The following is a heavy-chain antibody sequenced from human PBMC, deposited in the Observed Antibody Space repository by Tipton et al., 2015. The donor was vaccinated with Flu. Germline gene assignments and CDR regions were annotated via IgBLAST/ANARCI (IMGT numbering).Heavy chain of an antibody. V-gene: IGHV5-51*03. Sequence: QLVQSGAEVKKPGESLKISCKSSGYSFTSYWIGWVRQMPGKGLEWMGVIYPGDSDTRYSPSFQGQVTISADKSISTAYLQWSSLKASDTAMYYCARLGYRSDYDSGYFDYWGQGTVVTVSS. CDR2: IYPGDSDT. J-gene: IGHJ4*02. D-gene: IGHD5-12*01. CDR3: ARLGYRSDYDSGYFDY. CDR1: GYSFTSYW.